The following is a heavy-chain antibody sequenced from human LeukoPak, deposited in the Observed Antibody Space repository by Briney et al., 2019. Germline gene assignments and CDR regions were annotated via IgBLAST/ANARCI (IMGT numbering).Heavy chain of an antibody. Sequence: SETLSLTCTVSGGSISSYYWSWIRQPAGKGLEWIGRIYTSGSTTYNPSLKSRVTMSVDTSKNQFSLKLSSVTAADTAVYYCARDKWLRVGNWFDPWGQGTLVTVSS. J-gene: IGHJ5*02. CDR1: GGSISSYY. CDR2: IYTSGST. CDR3: ARDKWLRVGNWFDP. D-gene: IGHD5-12*01. V-gene: IGHV4-4*07.